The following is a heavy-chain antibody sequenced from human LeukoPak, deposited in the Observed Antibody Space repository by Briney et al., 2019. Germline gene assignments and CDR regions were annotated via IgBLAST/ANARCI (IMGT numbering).Heavy chain of an antibody. CDR3: ARGNHYYYYGMDV. D-gene: IGHD1-14*01. CDR1: GGSFSGYY. J-gene: IGHJ6*02. CDR2: INHSGST. V-gene: IGHV4-34*01. Sequence: SETLSPTCAVYGGSFSGYYWSWIRQPPGKGLEWIGEINHSGSTNYNPSLKSRVTISVDTSKNQFSLKLSSVTAADTAVYYCARGNHYYYYGMDVWGQGTTVTVSS.